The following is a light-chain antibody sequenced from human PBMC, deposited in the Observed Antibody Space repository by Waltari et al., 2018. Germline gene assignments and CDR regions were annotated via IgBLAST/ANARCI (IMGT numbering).Light chain of an antibody. CDR2: RAS. CDR3: QQFNTYPPLT. Sequence: HLTQSPPFLSASVADSVTITCRASQGINNHLAWYQQKPGQAPKLLIYRASTLHSGVPSRFSGSGSGTEFTLRISSLQPEDCATYYCQQFNTYPPLTFGGGTKVEIK. V-gene: IGKV1-9*01. J-gene: IGKJ4*01. CDR1: QGINNH.